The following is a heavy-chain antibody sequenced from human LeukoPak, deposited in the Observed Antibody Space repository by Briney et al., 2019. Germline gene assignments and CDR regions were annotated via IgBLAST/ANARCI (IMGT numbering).Heavy chain of an antibody. V-gene: IGHV4-39*07. J-gene: IGHJ4*02. CDR1: GDSITSADYY. D-gene: IGHD2-21*01. CDR2: IYYSGST. Sequence: PSETLSLTCTVSGDSITSADYYWGWIRQPPGKGLEWIGSIYYSGSTYYNPSLKSRVTISVDTSKNQFSLKLSSVTAADTAVYYCARAISWPYFDYWGQGTLVTVSS. CDR3: ARAISWPYFDY.